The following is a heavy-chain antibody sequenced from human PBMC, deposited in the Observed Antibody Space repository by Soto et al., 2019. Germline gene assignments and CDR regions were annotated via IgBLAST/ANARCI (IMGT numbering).Heavy chain of an antibody. CDR1: GFTFSNYG. V-gene: IGHV3-30*18. J-gene: IGHJ6*02. D-gene: IGHD2-8*01. CDR2: ISYDGNNK. CDR3: AKAGVMGMDV. Sequence: ESGGGVVQPGRSLRLSCVASGFTFSNYGMHWVRQAPGKGLEWVAVISYDGNNKYYADSVKGDSVKGRFTISRANSKNTLYLQMNSLRVEDTAVYHCAKAGVMGMDVWGQGTTVTVSS.